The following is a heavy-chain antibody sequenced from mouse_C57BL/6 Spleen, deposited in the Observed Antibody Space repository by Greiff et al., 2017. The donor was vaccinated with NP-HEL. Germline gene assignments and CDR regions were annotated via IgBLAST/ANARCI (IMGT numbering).Heavy chain of an antibody. V-gene: IGHV1-42*01. J-gene: IGHJ1*03. Sequence: EVKLQESGPELVKPGASVKISCKASGYSFTGYYMNWVKQSPEKSLEWIGEINPSTGGTTYNQKFKAKATLTVDKSSSTAYMQLKSLTSEDSAVYYCARRITYFDVWGTGTTVTVSS. CDR3: ARRITYFDV. CDR2: INPSTGGT. CDR1: GYSFTGYY. D-gene: IGHD2-4*01.